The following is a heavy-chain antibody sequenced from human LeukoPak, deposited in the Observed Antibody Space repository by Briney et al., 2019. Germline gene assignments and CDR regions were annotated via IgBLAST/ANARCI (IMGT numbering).Heavy chain of an antibody. J-gene: IGHJ4*02. CDR1: GGSISSSGYY. CDR2: VYYSGST. V-gene: IGHV4-39*01. CDR3: ARLPGTNWMGEYYFDY. D-gene: IGHD1-20*01. Sequence: TASETLSLTCTVSGGSISSSGYYWGWIRQPPGKGLEWIGSVYYSGSTYYNPSLKSRVTISVDTSKNQFSLKLSSVTAADTAVYDCARLPGTNWMGEYYFDYWGQGTLVTVSS.